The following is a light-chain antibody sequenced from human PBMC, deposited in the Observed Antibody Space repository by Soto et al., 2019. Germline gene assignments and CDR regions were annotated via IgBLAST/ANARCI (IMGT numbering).Light chain of an antibody. CDR2: GAS. Sequence: QSALTQPASVSGSPGQSITISCTGTSSDVGGYNYVYWYQQHPGKAPKLLIYGASNRPSGVSNRFSGSKSGNTASLTISGLQAEDEADYYCRSYTSSSTRMVFGGGTKLTVL. CDR1: SSDVGGYNY. CDR3: RSYTSSSTRMV. V-gene: IGLV2-14*01. J-gene: IGLJ2*01.